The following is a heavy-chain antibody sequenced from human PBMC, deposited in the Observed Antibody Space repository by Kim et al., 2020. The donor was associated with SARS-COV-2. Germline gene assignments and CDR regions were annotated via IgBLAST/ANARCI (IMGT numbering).Heavy chain of an antibody. V-gene: IGHV4-39*01. J-gene: IGHJ4*02. CDR1: GGSITSTTYY. Sequence: SETLSLTCTVSGGSITSTTYYWGWIRQPPGKGLEWIGTIDYSGSTYYNPSLKSRVTISGDTSKNQFSLRLISVTAADTAIYYCARLIAAAGPPYSYFDYWGQGTLVTVSS. CDR3: ARLIAAAGPPYSYFDY. D-gene: IGHD6-13*01. CDR2: IDYSGST.